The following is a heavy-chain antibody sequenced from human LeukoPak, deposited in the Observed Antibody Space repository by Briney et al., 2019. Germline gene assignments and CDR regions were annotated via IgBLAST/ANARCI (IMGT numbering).Heavy chain of an antibody. D-gene: IGHD3-22*01. V-gene: IGHV1-18*01. J-gene: IGHJ4*02. CDR1: GYTFTSYG. CDR3: ARVWASNYYDSSRGCFDY. Sequence: ASVTVSCKASGYTFTSYGISWVRQAPGQGLEWMGWISAYNGNTNYAQKLQGRVTMTTDTSTSTAYMELRSLRSDDTAVYYCARVWASNYYDSSRGCFDYWGQGTLVTVSS. CDR2: ISAYNGNT.